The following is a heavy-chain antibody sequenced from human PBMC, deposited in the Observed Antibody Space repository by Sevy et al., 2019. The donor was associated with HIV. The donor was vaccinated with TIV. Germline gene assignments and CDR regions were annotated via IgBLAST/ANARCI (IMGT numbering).Heavy chain of an antibody. D-gene: IGHD2-21*02. V-gene: IGHV3-30-3*01. CDR1: GFTFSSYA. J-gene: IGHJ6*02. CDR2: ISYDGSNK. CDR3: ASPYCGGDCYSSYYYYGMDV. Sequence: GGSLRLSCAASGFTFSSYAMHWVRQAPGKGLEWVAVISYDGSNKYYADSVKGRFTISRDNSKNTLYLQMNSLRAEDTAVYYCASPYCGGDCYSSYYYYGMDVWGQGTTVTVSS.